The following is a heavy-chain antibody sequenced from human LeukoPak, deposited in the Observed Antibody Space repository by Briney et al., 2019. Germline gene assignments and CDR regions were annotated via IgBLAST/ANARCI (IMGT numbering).Heavy chain of an antibody. J-gene: IGHJ4*02. V-gene: IGHV1-2*02. CDR2: INPNSGGT. CDR1: GYTFTSYG. D-gene: IGHD3-10*01. Sequence: ASVKVSCKASGYTFTSYGISWVRQAPGQGLEWMGWINPNSGGTNYAQKFQDRVTMTRDTSISTAYMELSRLRSDDTAVYYCARDAGDTMIRGVEYYFDNWGQGTLVTVSS. CDR3: ARDAGDTMIRGVEYYFDN.